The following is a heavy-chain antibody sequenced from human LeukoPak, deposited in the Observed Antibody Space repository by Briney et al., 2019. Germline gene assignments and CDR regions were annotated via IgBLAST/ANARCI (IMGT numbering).Heavy chain of an antibody. CDR3: ARDWYNNSDAFDL. D-gene: IGHD4-11*01. J-gene: IGHJ3*01. Sequence: PGGSLRLSCAASGFTFSSYWMSWVRQAPGKGLEWVANIKQDGSQKYYMDSVKGRFVISRDNAKNSLYLQMNSLRDEDTAVYYCARDWYNNSDAFDLWGQGTMVTVSS. CDR1: GFTFSSYW. V-gene: IGHV3-7*01. CDR2: IKQDGSQK.